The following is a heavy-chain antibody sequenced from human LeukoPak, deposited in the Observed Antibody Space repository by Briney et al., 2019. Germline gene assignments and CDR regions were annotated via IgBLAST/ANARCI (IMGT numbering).Heavy chain of an antibody. V-gene: IGHV4-34*01. J-gene: IGHJ6*03. D-gene: IGHD6-19*01. CDR2: INHSGST. CDR1: GGSFSGYY. Sequence: SETLSLTCAVYGGSFSGYYWSWIRQPPGKGLEWIGEINHSGSTNYNPSLKSRVTISVDTSKNQFSLTLSSVTAADTAVYYCARGRGDYSSGWYVGYYYYYYMDVWGKGTTVTVSS. CDR3: ARGRGDYSSGWYVGYYYYYYMDV.